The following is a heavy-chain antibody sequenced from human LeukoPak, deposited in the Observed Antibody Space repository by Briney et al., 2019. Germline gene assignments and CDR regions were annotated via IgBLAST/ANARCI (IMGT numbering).Heavy chain of an antibody. CDR2: INPSGGST. CDR3: ARSYGDYSLWFDP. CDR1: GYTFTSYY. V-gene: IGHV1-46*01. D-gene: IGHD4-17*01. Sequence: VASVTVSCKASGYTFTSYYMHWVRQAPGQGLEWMGIINPSGGSTSYAQKFQGRVTMTRDMSTSTAYMELSSLRSEDTAVYYCARSYGDYSLWFDPWGQGTLVTVSS. J-gene: IGHJ5*02.